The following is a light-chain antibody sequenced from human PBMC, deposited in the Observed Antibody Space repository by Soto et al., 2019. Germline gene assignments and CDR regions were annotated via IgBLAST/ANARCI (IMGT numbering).Light chain of an antibody. CDR2: DVS. J-gene: IGLJ1*01. Sequence: QSVLTQPAPVSGSPGQSITISCTGTSSDVGGYNYVSWYQQHPGKAPKLIIYDVSYRPSGVSNRFSGSKSGNTASLTISGLQAEDEADDFCSSYSRRSTYVFGSGTKVTVL. CDR3: SSYSRRSTYV. V-gene: IGLV2-14*03. CDR1: SSDVGGYNY.